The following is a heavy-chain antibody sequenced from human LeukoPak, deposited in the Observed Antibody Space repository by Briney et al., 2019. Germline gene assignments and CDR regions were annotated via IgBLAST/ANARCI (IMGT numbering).Heavy chain of an antibody. V-gene: IGHV1-69*04. Sequence: SVKVSCKASGGTFSSYAISWVRQAPGQGLEWMGRIIPILGIANYAQKFQGRVTITADKSTSAAYMELSSLRSEDTAVYYCASSGITGTTPPDYWGQGTLVTVSS. CDR3: ASSGITGTTPPDY. J-gene: IGHJ4*02. D-gene: IGHD1-7*01. CDR2: IIPILGIA. CDR1: GGTFSSYA.